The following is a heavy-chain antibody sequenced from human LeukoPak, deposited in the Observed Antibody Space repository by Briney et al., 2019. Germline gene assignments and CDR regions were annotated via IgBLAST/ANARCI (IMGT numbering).Heavy chain of an antibody. D-gene: IGHD4-23*01. CDR1: GGSTSSYY. CDR2: IFYCGST. CDR3: ARGQTRYFFDY. Sequence: PSVPLSLICTLSGGSTSSYYWSWPPQSPGKGLLWLGYIFYCGSTNYNPSLKRPVTKSVDTSQKHSSLTMTSLTAADTALYYCARGQTRYFFDYWGQGTLVTVSS. V-gene: IGHV4-59*01. J-gene: IGHJ4*02.